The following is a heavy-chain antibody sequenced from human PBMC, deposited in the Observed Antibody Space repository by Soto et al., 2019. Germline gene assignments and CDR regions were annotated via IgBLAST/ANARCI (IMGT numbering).Heavy chain of an antibody. V-gene: IGHV3-15*04. CDR3: TPGGHIVVVVAATPDAFDI. J-gene: IGHJ3*02. Sequence: EVQLVESGGGLVKPGGSLRLSCAASGFTFTNTWMSWVRQAPWKGLEWVGCIESKTDGGTTDYAAPVKGRFTISRDDSKNTLYLQMNSLKTEDTAVYYCTPGGHIVVVVAATPDAFDIWGQGTMVTVSS. CDR1: GFTFTNTW. D-gene: IGHD2-15*01. CDR2: IESKTDGGTT.